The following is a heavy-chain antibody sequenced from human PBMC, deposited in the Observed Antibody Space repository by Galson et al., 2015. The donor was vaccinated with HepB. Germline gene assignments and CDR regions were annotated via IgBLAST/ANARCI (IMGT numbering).Heavy chain of an antibody. CDR2: INPSGGST. CDR1: GYTFTSYY. CDR3: ARGSQPRPGHQLLSDNWFDP. V-gene: IGHV1-46*01. D-gene: IGHD2-2*01. Sequence: SVKVSCKASGYTFTSYYMHWVRQAPGQGLEWMGIINPSGGSTSYAQKFQGRVTMTRDTSTSTVYMELSSLRSEDTAVYYCARGSQPRPGHQLLSDNWFDPWGQGTLVTVSS. J-gene: IGHJ5*02.